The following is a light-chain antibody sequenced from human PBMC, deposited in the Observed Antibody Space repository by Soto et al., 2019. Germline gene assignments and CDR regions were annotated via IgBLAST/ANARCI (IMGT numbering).Light chain of an antibody. CDR3: LLYVGGGWV. CDR2: STN. V-gene: IGLV8-61*01. Sequence: QTVVTQEPSFSVSPGGTVTLTCALSSGSVSTSYFPSWYQQTPGQSPRTLIYSTNARSSGVPDRFSGSILGNKAALTITGAQADDESDYYCLLYVGGGWVFGGGTKVTVL. CDR1: SGSVSTSYF. J-gene: IGLJ3*02.